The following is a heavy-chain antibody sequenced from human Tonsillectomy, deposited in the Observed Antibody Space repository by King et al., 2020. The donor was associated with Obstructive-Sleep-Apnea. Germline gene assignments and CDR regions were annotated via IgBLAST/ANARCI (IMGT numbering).Heavy chain of an antibody. D-gene: IGHD5-24*01. Sequence: VQLVESGAEVKKPGESLRISCQGSGYTFTSDWISWVRQMPGKGLEWMGRIEPSDSHTNYSPSYQGHVTISTDKSISTAYLQWRSLKASDTAMYYCARHGPRRNAFDIWGQGTMVSVSS. CDR2: IEPSDSHT. V-gene: IGHV5-10-1*01. CDR3: ARHGPRRNAFDI. J-gene: IGHJ3*02. CDR1: GYTFTSDW.